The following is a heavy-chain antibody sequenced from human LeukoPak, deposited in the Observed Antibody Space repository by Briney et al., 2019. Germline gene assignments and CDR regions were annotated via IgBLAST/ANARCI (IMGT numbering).Heavy chain of an antibody. CDR2: ISYDGSNK. J-gene: IGHJ5*02. CDR3: ARDGGLWLDP. Sequence: GGSLRLSCAASGFTFSSYAMHWVRQAPGKGLEWVAVISYDGSNKYYADSVKGRFTISRDNSKNTLHLQMNSLRPEDTAVYYCARDGGLWLDPWGQGTLVTVSS. V-gene: IGHV3-30*14. D-gene: IGHD3-16*01. CDR1: GFTFSSYA.